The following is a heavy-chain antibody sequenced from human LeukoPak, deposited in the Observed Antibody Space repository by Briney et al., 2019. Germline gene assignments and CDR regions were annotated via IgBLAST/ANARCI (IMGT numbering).Heavy chain of an antibody. D-gene: IGHD6-19*01. CDR2: MNPNSGNT. CDR3: ARVSVAGTDY. CDR1: GYTFTSYD. J-gene: IGHJ4*02. V-gene: IGHV1-8*01. Sequence: GASVKVSCKASGYTFTSYDINWVRQATGQGLEWMRGMNPNSGNTGYAQKFQGRVTMTRNTSISTAYMELSSLRSEDTSVYYCARVSVAGTDYWGQGTLVTVSS.